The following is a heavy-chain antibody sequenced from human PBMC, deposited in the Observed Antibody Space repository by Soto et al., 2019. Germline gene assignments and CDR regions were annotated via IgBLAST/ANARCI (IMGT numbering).Heavy chain of an antibody. J-gene: IGHJ4*02. Sequence: GGSLRLSCAASGLTFSSYAMSWVRQAPGKGLEWVSVISGSGGSTYSADSVKGRFTISRDNSKNTLYLQMNSLRAEDTAVYYCARGLVYLEHWGQGSLVTVSS. D-gene: IGHD3-9*01. CDR1: GLTFSSYA. CDR2: ISGSGGST. CDR3: ARGLVYLEH. V-gene: IGHV3-23*01.